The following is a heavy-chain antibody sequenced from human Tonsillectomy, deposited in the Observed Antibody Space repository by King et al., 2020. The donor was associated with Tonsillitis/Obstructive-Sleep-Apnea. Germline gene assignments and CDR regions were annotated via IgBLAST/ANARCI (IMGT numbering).Heavy chain of an antibody. J-gene: IGHJ4*02. CDR1: GFTFSSYA. CDR3: GGGRANIVATRIDY. CDR2: ISYDGSNK. V-gene: IGHV3-30*01. D-gene: IGHD5-12*01. Sequence: VQLVESGGGVVQPGRSLRLSCAASGFTFSSYAMHWVRQAPGKGLEWVAGISYDGSNKYYADSVKGRFTISRANSKNTLYLQMNSLRAEDTAVYYCGGGRANIVATRIDYWGQGTLVTVSS.